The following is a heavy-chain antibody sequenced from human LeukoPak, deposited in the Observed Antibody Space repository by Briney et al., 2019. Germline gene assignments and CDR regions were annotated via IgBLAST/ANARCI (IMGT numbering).Heavy chain of an antibody. CDR2: MNPNSGNT. CDR1: GYTFTSYG. CDR3: ARDLRTDSRNWAAFDY. V-gene: IGHV1-8*03. Sequence: ASVKVSCKASGYTFTSYGISWVRQAPGQGLEWVGWMNPNSGNTGYAQKFQGRVTITRNTAISTAYMELSSLRSEDTAVYYCARDLRTDSRNWAAFDYWGQGTLVTVSS. J-gene: IGHJ4*02. D-gene: IGHD6-13*01.